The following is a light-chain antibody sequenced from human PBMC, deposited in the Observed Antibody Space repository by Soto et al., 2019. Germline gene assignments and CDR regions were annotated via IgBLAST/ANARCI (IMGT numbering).Light chain of an antibody. V-gene: IGKV3-11*01. J-gene: IGKJ2*01. CDR2: DAS. Sequence: EIVLTQSPATLSLSPGDRATLSFRASQSVSSYLAWYQQKHGQAPRLLINDASTRATGIPARFSCSGSGTDFTLTISSLEPEDFAVYYCQQRSNWPPLYTFGQGTKLEIK. CDR1: QSVSSY. CDR3: QQRSNWPPLYT.